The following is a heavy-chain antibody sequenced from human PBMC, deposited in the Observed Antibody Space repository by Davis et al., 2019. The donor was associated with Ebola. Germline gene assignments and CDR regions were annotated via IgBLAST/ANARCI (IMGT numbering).Heavy chain of an antibody. CDR1: GYTFTSYD. CDR3: ARAQSAVTTDWFDP. CDR2: ISAYNGNT. J-gene: IGHJ5*02. D-gene: IGHD4-17*01. Sequence: ASVKVSCKASGYTFTSYDINWVRQAPGQGLEGMGWISAYNGNTNYAQKLQGRVTMTTDPSTSTAYMELRSLRSDDTAVYYCARAQSAVTTDWFDPWGQGTLVTVSS. V-gene: IGHV1-18*04.